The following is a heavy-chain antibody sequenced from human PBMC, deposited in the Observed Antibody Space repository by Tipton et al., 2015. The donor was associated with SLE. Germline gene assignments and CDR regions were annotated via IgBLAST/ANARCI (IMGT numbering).Heavy chain of an antibody. D-gene: IGHD4-17*01. V-gene: IGHV1-2*06. CDR1: GYTFTDYY. CDR3: ARAGGTTRGRAPVDY. J-gene: IGHJ4*02. CDR2: INPNSGGA. Sequence: QLVQSGAEVKKPGASVKVSCQASGYTFTDYYIHWVRQAPGQGLEWMGRINPNSGGAISAQRFQGRVTMARDTSISTAYMELSRLRSDDTAVYYCARAGGTTRGRAPVDYWGQGTLVPVSS.